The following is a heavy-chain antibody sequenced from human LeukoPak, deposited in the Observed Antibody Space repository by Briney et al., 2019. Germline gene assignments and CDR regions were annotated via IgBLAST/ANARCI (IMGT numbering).Heavy chain of an antibody. V-gene: IGHV3-66*01. CDR3: ARAGCGYCSGGSSYWHY. D-gene: IGHD2-15*01. CDR2: IYSGGST. Sequence: GGSLTPSCAPSGFTVSSNYMSWARQAPGEGLEWVSVIYSGGSTYYADSVKGRFTISRDNSKNTLYLQMNSLRAEDTAVDYCARAGCGYCSGGSSYWHYWGQGTLVTVHS. CDR1: GFTVSSNY. J-gene: IGHJ4*02.